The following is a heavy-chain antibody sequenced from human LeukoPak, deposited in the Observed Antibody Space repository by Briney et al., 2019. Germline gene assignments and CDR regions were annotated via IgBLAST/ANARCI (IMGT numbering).Heavy chain of an antibody. V-gene: IGHV4-59*13. Sequence: SEPLSLTCTVSGGSISSYYWSWIRQPPGKGLEWIGYIYYSGSTNYNPSLKSRVTISVDTSKNQFSLKLSSVTAADTAVYYCARGDCSGGSCYVYWGQGTLVTVSS. CDR3: ARGDCSGGSCYVY. D-gene: IGHD2-15*01. J-gene: IGHJ4*02. CDR1: GGSISSYY. CDR2: IYYSGST.